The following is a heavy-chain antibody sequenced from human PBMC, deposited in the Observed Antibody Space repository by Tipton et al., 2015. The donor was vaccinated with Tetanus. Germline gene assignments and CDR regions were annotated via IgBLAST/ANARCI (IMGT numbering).Heavy chain of an antibody. Sequence: TLSPTCTVSGGSISSYYWSWIRQPAGKGLEWIGRIYTSGSTNYNPPLKSRVTMSVDTSKNQFSLKLSSVTAADTAVYYCARSPGSMEIQLWSPIDFDYWGQGTLVTVSS. CDR3: ARSPGSMEIQLWSPIDFDY. CDR1: GGSISSYY. J-gene: IGHJ4*02. D-gene: IGHD5-18*01. CDR2: IYTSGST. V-gene: IGHV4-4*07.